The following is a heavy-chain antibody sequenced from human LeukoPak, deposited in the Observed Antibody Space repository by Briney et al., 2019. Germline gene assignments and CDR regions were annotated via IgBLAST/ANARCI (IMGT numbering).Heavy chain of an antibody. D-gene: IGHD5-12*01. J-gene: IGHJ4*02. CDR3: TRGASGYGNFDY. CDR1: GFSVGGYW. CDR2: INSDGSSI. V-gene: IGHV3-74*01. Sequence: GGSLRLSCAASGFSVGGYWMHWVRQGPGMGLVWVSRINSDGSSISYADSVKGRFSISRDNAKNTLCLQMNSLRAEDTAVYYCTRGASGYGNFDYWGQGTLVTVSS.